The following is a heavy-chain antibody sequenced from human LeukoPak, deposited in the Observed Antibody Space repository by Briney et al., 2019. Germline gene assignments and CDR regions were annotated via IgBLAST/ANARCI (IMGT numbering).Heavy chain of an antibody. CDR3: ARDPHPGIAAAGTPFDY. V-gene: IGHV3-30-3*01. J-gene: IGHJ4*02. CDR2: ISYDGSNK. Sequence: GGSLRLSCAASGFTFSSYAMHWVRQAPGKGLEWVAVISYDGSNKYYADPVKGRFTISRDNSKNTLYLQMNSLRAEDTAVYYCARDPHPGIAAAGTPFDYWGQGTLVTVSS. CDR1: GFTFSSYA. D-gene: IGHD6-13*01.